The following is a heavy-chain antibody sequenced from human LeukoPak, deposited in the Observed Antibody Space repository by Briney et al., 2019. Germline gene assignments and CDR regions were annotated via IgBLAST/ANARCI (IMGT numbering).Heavy chain of an antibody. CDR1: GFTLSSYS. D-gene: IGHD1-26*01. CDR2: FSTSSSYI. J-gene: IGHJ4*02. V-gene: IGHV3-21*01. Sequence: PGGSLRLSCAASGFTLSSYSMNWVRQAPGKGLEWVSSFSTSSSYINYADSVKGRFTISRDNAKNSLYLQINSLRAEDTAVYYYARGLGATSDYWGQGTLVTVSS. CDR3: ARGLGATSDY.